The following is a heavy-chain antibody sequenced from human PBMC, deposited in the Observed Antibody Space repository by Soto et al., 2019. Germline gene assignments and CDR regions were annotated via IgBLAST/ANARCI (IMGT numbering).Heavy chain of an antibody. CDR1: GGSISSYY. J-gene: IGHJ4*02. CDR2: IYYSGST. Sequence: QVQLQESGPGLVKPSETLSLTCTVSGGSISSYYWSWIRQPPGKGLEWIGHIYYSGSTNYNPSLKRRVTLSVDMSKNQVSLKLSSVTAADTAVYYCARDASGSGWYNFDYWGQGTLVTVSS. V-gene: IGHV4-59*01. D-gene: IGHD6-19*01. CDR3: ARDASGSGWYNFDY.